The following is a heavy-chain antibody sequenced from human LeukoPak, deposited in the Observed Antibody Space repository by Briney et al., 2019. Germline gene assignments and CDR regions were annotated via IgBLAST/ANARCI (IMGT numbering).Heavy chain of an antibody. CDR3: ARVSYYDSSGYNWFDP. CDR1: GGSISSYY. V-gene: IGHV4-59*01. Sequence: SETLSLTCTVSGGSISSYYWSWIRQPPGKGLEWIGYIYYSGSTNYNPSLKSRVTISIDTSKNQFSLKLSSVTAADTAVYYCARVSYYDSSGYNWFDPWGQGTLVTVSS. CDR2: IYYSGST. J-gene: IGHJ5*02. D-gene: IGHD3-22*01.